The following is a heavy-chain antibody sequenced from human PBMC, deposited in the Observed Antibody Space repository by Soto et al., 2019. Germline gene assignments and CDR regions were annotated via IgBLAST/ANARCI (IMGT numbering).Heavy chain of an antibody. V-gene: IGHV1-18*01. CDR3: ARDRYDTSSGYHLGADY. Sequence: QVQLVQSGAEVKKPGASVKVSCKASDFTSLRYGFSWVRQAPGQGLEWMGCISGANGNTNYALKFQGRVTMTTDTSTSTGYMELRSLRSDDTAVYYCARDRYDTSSGYHLGADYWGQGTLVTVSS. CDR1: DFTSLRYG. J-gene: IGHJ4*02. CDR2: ISGANGNT. D-gene: IGHD3-22*01.